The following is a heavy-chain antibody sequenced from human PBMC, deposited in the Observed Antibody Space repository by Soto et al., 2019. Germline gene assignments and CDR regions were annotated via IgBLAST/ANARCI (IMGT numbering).Heavy chain of an antibody. CDR2: ISRSSIYI. D-gene: IGHD1-1*01. J-gene: IGHJ4*02. CDR1: GFTFSSFT. CDR3: AREELDY. V-gene: IGHV3-21*01. Sequence: GGSLRLSCAASGFTFSSFTMHWVRQAPGKGLEWVASISRSSIYIYYSDSLKGRVTISGDNAKNSLYLQMDSPRVEDTAIYYCAREELDYWGQGTLVTVSS.